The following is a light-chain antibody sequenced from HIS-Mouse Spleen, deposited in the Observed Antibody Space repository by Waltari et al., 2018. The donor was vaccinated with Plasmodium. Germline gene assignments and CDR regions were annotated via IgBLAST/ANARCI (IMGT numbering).Light chain of an antibody. Sequence: AIRMTQSPSSFSASTGDRVTITCRASQGISSYLAWYQQKPGKAPKLLIYAASTLQSGVTSRCSGSGSGTDFTLTSSCLQSEDFATYYCQQYYSYAWTFGQGTKVEIK. J-gene: IGKJ1*01. V-gene: IGKV1-8*01. CDR3: QQYYSYAWT. CDR2: AAS. CDR1: QGISSY.